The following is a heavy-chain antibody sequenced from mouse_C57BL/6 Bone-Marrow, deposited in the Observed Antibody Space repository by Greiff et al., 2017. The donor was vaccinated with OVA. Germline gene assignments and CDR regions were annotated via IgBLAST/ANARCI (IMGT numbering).Heavy chain of an antibody. V-gene: IGHV1-66*01. J-gene: IGHJ3*01. CDR1: GYSFTSYY. D-gene: IGHD1-1*01. CDR3: ARSRDYYGSGDFAY. CDR2: IYPGSGNT. Sequence: VKLQHSGPELVKPGASVKISCKASGYSFTSYYIHWVKQRPGQGLEWIGWIYPGSGNTKYNEKFKGKATLTADTSSSTAYMQLSSLTSEDSAVYYCARSRDYYGSGDFAYWGQGTLVTVSA.